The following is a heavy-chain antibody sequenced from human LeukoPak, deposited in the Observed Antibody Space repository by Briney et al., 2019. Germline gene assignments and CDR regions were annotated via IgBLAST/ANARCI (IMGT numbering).Heavy chain of an antibody. J-gene: IGHJ4*02. CDR3: ARDFSSWYERPHTGFDY. Sequence: ASVKVSCKASGYTFINYYMHWVRQPPGQGLEWMGIIDPGSGGTTYAQKLRGRVTMTRDTSTSTVYMELSSLRSEDTAMYYRARDFSSWYERPHTGFDYWGQGTLVTVSS. D-gene: IGHD6-13*01. CDR2: IDPGSGGT. CDR1: GYTFINYY. V-gene: IGHV1-46*04.